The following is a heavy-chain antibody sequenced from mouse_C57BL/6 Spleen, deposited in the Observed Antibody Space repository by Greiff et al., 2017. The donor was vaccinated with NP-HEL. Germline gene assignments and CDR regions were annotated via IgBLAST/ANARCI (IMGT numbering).Heavy chain of an antibody. CDR2: IYPGSGST. CDR1: GYTFTSYW. V-gene: IGHV1-55*01. D-gene: IGHD1-2*01. Sequence: VQLQQPGAELVKPGASVKMSCKASGYTFTSYWITWVKQRPGQGLEWIGDIYPGSGSTNYNEKFKSKATLTVDTSSSTAYMQLSSLTSEDSAVYYCARGGLLRPPNYFDYWGQGTTLTVSS. J-gene: IGHJ2*01. CDR3: ARGGLLRPPNYFDY.